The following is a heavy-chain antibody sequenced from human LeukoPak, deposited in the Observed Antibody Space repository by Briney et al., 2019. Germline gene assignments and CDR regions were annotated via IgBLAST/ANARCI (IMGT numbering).Heavy chain of an antibody. J-gene: IGHJ4*02. V-gene: IGHV3-53*01. CDR2: IYSGGNT. D-gene: IGHD4-17*01. CDR1: GFTVSSNY. Sequence: GGSLRPSCAASGFTVSSNYMSWVRQAPGKGLEWVSVIYSGGNTYYADSVKGRFTISRDNSKNTVLLQMNGLRAEDTAVYYCAREGMGYGDHYFDYWGQGALVTVSS. CDR3: AREGMGYGDHYFDY.